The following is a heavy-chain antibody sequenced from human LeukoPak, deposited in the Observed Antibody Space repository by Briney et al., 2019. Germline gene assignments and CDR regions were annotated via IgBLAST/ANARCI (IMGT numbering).Heavy chain of an antibody. CDR3: AKGDSHLDY. Sequence: GESLRLSCAASGFSFGSYGMNWVRQAPGKGLEWVSYISSGSITIYYADSVKGRFTISRDNAKNSLFLQMNSLRAEDTAVYYCAKGDSHLDYWGQGTLVTVSS. D-gene: IGHD5-18*01. V-gene: IGHV3-48*01. CDR1: GFSFGSYG. J-gene: IGHJ4*02. CDR2: ISSGSITI.